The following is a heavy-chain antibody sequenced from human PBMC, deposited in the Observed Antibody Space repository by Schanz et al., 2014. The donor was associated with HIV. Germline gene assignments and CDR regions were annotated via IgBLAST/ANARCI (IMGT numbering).Heavy chain of an antibody. CDR1: GGSFSGYY. J-gene: IGHJ4*02. V-gene: IGHV4-34*01. D-gene: IGHD6-13*01. CDR3: ARDSAMDYFDF. Sequence: QVQLQQWGAGLLKPSETLSLTCAVYGGSFSGYYWSWIRQPPGKGLEWIGEINHSGGTNYKSSLKRRVTISVDTSKNQFSLKVNSVTAADTAVYYCARDSAMDYFDFWGQGTLVTVSS. CDR2: INHSGGT.